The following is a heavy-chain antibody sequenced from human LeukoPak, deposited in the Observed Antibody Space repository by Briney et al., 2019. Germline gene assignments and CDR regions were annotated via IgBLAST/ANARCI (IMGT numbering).Heavy chain of an antibody. J-gene: IGHJ5*02. D-gene: IGHD3-22*01. CDR3: ARDTYYYDSSGYPNWFDP. CDR2: INPNSGGT. V-gene: IGHV1-2*02. Sequence: GASVKVSCKASGYTFTGYYMHWVRQAPGQGLEWMGWINPNSGGTNYAQKFQGRVTMTRDTYISTVYMELSRLRSDDTAVYYCARDTYYYDSSGYPNWFDPWGQGTLVTVSS. CDR1: GYTFTGYY.